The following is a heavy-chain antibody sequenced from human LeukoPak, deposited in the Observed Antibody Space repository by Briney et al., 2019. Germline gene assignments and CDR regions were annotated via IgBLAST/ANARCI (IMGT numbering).Heavy chain of an antibody. D-gene: IGHD5-18*01. Sequence: GGSLRLSCAACGFTFTGYWMSWVRQAPGKGLEWVANIKPDGSDKYYVDSVKGRFTISRENAKNSLYLHMNSLRAEDTAVYYCAMDRIQLWSHDYWGQGTLVTVSS. CDR3: AMDRIQLWSHDY. V-gene: IGHV3-7*04. J-gene: IGHJ4*02. CDR1: GFTFTGYW. CDR2: IKPDGSDK.